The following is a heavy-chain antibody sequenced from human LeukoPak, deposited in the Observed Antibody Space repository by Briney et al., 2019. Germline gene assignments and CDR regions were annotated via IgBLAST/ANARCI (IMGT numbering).Heavy chain of an antibody. CDR3: ARTGYSSGWYDY. J-gene: IGHJ4*02. CDR2: INPNSGGT. D-gene: IGHD6-19*01. CDR1: GYTFTGYY. Sequence: ASVKVSCKASGYTFTGYYMHRVRQAPGQGLEWMGWINPNSGGTNYAQKFQGWVTMTRDTSISTAYMELSRLRSDDTAVYYCARTGYSSGWYDYWGQGTLVTVSS. V-gene: IGHV1-2*04.